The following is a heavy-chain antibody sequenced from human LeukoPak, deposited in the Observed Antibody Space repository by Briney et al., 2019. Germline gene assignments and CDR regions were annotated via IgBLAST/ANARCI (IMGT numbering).Heavy chain of an antibody. CDR1: GYTFTGYY. CDR3: ARDVRYYGSGSYYNPRPWFDP. Sequence: ASVKVSCKASGYTFTGYYMHWVRQAPGQGLEWMGWINPNSGGTNYAQKFQGRVTMTRDTSISTAYMELSRLRSDDTAVYYCARDVRYYGSGSYYNPRPWFDPWGQGTLVTVSS. V-gene: IGHV1-2*02. CDR2: INPNSGGT. D-gene: IGHD3-10*01. J-gene: IGHJ5*02.